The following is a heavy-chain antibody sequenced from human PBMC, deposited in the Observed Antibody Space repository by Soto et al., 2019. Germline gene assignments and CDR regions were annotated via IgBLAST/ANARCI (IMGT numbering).Heavy chain of an antibody. Sequence: QVQLVQSGAEVKKPGSSVEVSCKASGGTFSSYAISWVRQAPGQGLEWMGGIIPIFGTANYAQKFQGRVTITADESTSTAYMELSSLRSEDTAVYYCARDSSGWYEYYYGMDVWGQGTTVTVSS. CDR1: GGTFSSYA. CDR3: ARDSSGWYEYYYGMDV. D-gene: IGHD6-19*01. V-gene: IGHV1-69*01. J-gene: IGHJ6*02. CDR2: IIPIFGTA.